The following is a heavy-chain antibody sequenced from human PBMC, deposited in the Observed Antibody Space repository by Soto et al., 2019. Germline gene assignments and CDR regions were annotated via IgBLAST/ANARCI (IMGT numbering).Heavy chain of an antibody. D-gene: IGHD1-26*01. V-gene: IGHV1-46*02. J-gene: IGHJ4*02. CDR2: IDPSGGDT. CDR3: AKRRGVGLTRSSFDY. CDR1: GYTFNRHY. Sequence: QVQLVQSGAEVRKPGASVKVSCKASGYTFNRHYIQWVRQAPGQGLEWMGMIDPSGGDTNHAKKLQGSVTLTSDTSTSTVYMELSSLRSENTAVYYCAKRRGVGLTRSSFDYWGPGTLVIVSS.